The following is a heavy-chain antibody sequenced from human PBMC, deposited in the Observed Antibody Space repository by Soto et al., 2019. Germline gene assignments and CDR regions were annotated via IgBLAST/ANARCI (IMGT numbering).Heavy chain of an antibody. D-gene: IGHD5-12*01. Sequence: GGSLRLSCAASGFTFSSYSMNWVRQAPGKGLEWVSSISSSSSYIYYADSVKGRFTISRDNAKNSLYLQMNSLRAEDTAVYYCARDSGYSGYDGEPNYYYYGMDVWGQGTTVTVSS. V-gene: IGHV3-21*01. CDR1: GFTFSSYS. J-gene: IGHJ6*02. CDR3: ARDSGYSGYDGEPNYYYYGMDV. CDR2: ISSSSSYI.